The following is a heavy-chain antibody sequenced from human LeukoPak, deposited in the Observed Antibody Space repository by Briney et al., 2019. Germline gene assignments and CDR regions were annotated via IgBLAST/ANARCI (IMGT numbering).Heavy chain of an antibody. CDR1: GDSVSSNSAA. CDR3: ARDGGGGGSSNWFVP. CDR2: TYYRSRWYT. V-gene: IGHV6-1*01. Sequence: QTLSLTCAISGDSVSSNSAAWNWLRQSPSRGLEWLGRTYYRSRWYTDYAVSVKSRITIKPVTSKNQFSLHLNSVSPEDTAVYYCARDGGGGGSSNWFVPWGQGTLVTVSS. D-gene: IGHD6-19*01. J-gene: IGHJ5*02.